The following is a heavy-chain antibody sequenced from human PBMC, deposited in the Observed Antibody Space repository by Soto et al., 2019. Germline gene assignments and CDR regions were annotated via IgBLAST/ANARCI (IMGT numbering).Heavy chain of an antibody. CDR2: ISCDGSDE. V-gene: IGHV3-30*04. CDR3: AGVSLRDGALDY. J-gene: IGHJ4*02. CDR1: GFTFSSYE. Sequence: QVQLVESGGGLVQPGGSLSLSCAASGFTFSSYEMHWVRQAPGKGLEWVAVISCDGSDEYFADSVNGRFTISRDNSENPLNRQMNYQRAEDTAVYYWAGVSLRDGALDYWGQGTLVTVSS.